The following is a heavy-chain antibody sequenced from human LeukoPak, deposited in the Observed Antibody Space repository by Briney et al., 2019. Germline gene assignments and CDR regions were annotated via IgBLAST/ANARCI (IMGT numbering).Heavy chain of an antibody. D-gene: IGHD3-3*01. CDR3: ARGSIFGVVIGEIDY. V-gene: IGHV4-59*01. CDR2: IYYSGST. Sequence: PSETPSLTCTVSGGSISSYYWSWIRQPPGKGLEWIGYIYYSGSTNYNPSLKSRVTISVDTSKNQFSLKLSSVTAADTAVYYCARGSIFGVVIGEIDYWGQGTLVTVSS. J-gene: IGHJ4*02. CDR1: GGSISSYY.